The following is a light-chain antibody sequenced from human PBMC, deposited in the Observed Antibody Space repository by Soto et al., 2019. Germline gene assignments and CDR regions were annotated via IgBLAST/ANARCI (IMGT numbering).Light chain of an antibody. J-gene: IGKJ2*01. CDR2: GAS. V-gene: IGKV3-20*01. Sequence: EIVLTQSPGTLYLSPGERATLSCRASQSVSSSYLAWYQQKPGQAPRLLIYGASSRATGIADRFSGSGSGTDFTLTISRLEPEDLAVYYCQQYGSSPYTFGQGTKLEIK. CDR3: QQYGSSPYT. CDR1: QSVSSSY.